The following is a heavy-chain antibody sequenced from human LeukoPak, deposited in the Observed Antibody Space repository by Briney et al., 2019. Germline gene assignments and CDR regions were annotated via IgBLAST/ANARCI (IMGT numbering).Heavy chain of an antibody. D-gene: IGHD3-10*01. J-gene: IGHJ4*02. CDR2: ISSSGRTT. CDR3: ASGVILTLFDY. CDR1: GFTFSDFN. V-gene: IGHV3-11*01. Sequence: GGSLRLSCAASGFTFSDFNMDWIRQAPGKGLEWVAHISSSGRTTHYADSVKGRFTISRDNAKNSLSLQMSSLRAEDTAVHYCASGVILTLFDYWGLGTLVTVSS.